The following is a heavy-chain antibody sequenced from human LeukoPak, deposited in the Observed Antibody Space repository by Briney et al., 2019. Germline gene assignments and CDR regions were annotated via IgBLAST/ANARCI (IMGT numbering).Heavy chain of an antibody. Sequence: PGGSLRLSCAASGFTFRDAWMTWVRQAPGKGLEWVGRIRSKTDGGTTDYAVSVQGRFTISRDDSKNTLYLQMSSLKTEDTAVYYCAKHIYGVVSIQQWGQGTLVAVSS. CDR3: AKHIYGVVSIQQ. CDR2: IRSKTDGGTT. CDR1: GFTFRDAW. V-gene: IGHV3-15*01. D-gene: IGHD3-3*01. J-gene: IGHJ1*01.